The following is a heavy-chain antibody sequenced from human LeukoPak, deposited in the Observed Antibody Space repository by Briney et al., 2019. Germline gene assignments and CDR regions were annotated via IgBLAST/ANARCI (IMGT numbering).Heavy chain of an antibody. CDR3: ARGATNYDFWSGYYCAFDI. CDR2: IYYSGST. Sequence: SGTLSLTCAVSGGSISSSYYWSWIRQPPGKGLEWIGYIYYSGSTNYNPSLKSRVTISVDTSKNQFSLKLSSVTAADTAVYYCARGATNYDFWSGYYCAFDIWGQGTMVTVSS. J-gene: IGHJ3*02. CDR1: GGSISSSYY. D-gene: IGHD3-3*01. V-gene: IGHV4-61*01.